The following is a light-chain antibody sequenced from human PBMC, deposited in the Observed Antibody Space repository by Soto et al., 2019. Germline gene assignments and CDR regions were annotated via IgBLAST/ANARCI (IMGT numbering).Light chain of an antibody. CDR2: DVS. CDR3: SSYTSSSTLYV. CDR1: SSDVGGYNY. J-gene: IGLJ1*01. V-gene: IGLV2-14*01. Sequence: QSVVSQPASVSGSRGQPSPISCTGTSSDVGGYNYVSWYQQHPGKAPKLMIYDVSNRPSGVSNRFSGSKSGNTASLTISGLQAEDEADYYCSSYTSSSTLYVFGTGTKVTVL.